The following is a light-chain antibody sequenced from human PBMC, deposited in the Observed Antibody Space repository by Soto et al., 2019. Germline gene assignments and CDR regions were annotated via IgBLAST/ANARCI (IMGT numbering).Light chain of an antibody. CDR3: AAWDDSRNAVV. Sequence: QSVLTQPPSASGTPGQRVTLSCSGSSSNIGSNTVNWYQQLPGTAPKLLIYSNNQRPSGVPDRFSGSKSGTSASLAISGLQSEDEADYACAAWDDSRNAVVFGGGTKLTVL. J-gene: IGLJ2*01. CDR1: SSNIGSNT. V-gene: IGLV1-44*01. CDR2: SNN.